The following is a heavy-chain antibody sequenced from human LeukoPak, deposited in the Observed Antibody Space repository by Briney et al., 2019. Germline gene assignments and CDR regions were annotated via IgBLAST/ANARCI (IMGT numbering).Heavy chain of an antibody. Sequence: SETLSLTCTVSGGTISRYYWSWIRQPPGKGLEWIAYIDYSGSTNYNPSLKSRLTISLDASKNQFSLKLSSVTAADTAVYYCARDRRRDLLHAFDIWGQGTMVTVSS. V-gene: IGHV4-59*01. J-gene: IGHJ3*02. CDR3: ARDRRRDLLHAFDI. CDR1: GGTISRYY. CDR2: IDYSGST. D-gene: IGHD1-26*01.